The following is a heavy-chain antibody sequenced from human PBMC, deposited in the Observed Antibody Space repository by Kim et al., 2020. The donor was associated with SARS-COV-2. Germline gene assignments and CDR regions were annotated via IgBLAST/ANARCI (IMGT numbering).Heavy chain of an antibody. CDR3: ARQIAPRLLSANWFDP. V-gene: IGHV5-51*01. CDR2: IYPGDSDT. D-gene: IGHD3-10*01. Sequence: GESLKISCKGSGYSFTSYWIGWVRQMPGKGLEWMGIIYPGDSDTRYSPSFQGQVTISADKSISTAYLQWSSLKASDTAMYYCARQIAPRLLSANWFDPWGQGTLVTVSS. J-gene: IGHJ5*02. CDR1: GYSFTSYW.